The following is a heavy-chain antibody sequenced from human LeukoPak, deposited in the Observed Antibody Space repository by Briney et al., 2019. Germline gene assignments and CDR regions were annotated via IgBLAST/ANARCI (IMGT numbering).Heavy chain of an antibody. CDR2: IYSGGST. Sequence: GGSLRLSCAASGFTVSNNYMSWVRQAPGKGLEWVSVIYSGGSTYYADSVKGRFTISRDSSKNTLYLQMNSLRAEDTAVYYCAGGRFGIASLCSWGQGTLVTVSS. V-gene: IGHV3-53*01. CDR3: AGGRFGIASLCS. CDR1: GFTVSNNY. D-gene: IGHD2-21*01. J-gene: IGHJ5*02.